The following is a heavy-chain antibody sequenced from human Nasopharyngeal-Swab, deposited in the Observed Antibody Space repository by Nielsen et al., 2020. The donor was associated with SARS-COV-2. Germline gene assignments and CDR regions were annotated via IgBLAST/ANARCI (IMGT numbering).Heavy chain of an antibody. CDR1: GDSVSSSSAA. CDR3: ARTRGAYGDYYYYYYTDV. Sequence: SETLSLTCAISGDSVSSSSAAWNWIRQSPSRGLEWLGRTYYRSKWYHDYAVSVKSRITINPDTSKNQFSLHLNSVTPEDTAVYYCARTRGAYGDYYYYYYTDVWGKGTTVTVSS. V-gene: IGHV6-1*01. J-gene: IGHJ6*03. D-gene: IGHD4-17*01. CDR2: TYYRSKWYH.